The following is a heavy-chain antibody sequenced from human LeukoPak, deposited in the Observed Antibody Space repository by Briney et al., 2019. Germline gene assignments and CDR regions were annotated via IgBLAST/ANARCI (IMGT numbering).Heavy chain of an antibody. CDR3: AKEGRIAARLDAFDI. Sequence: GRSLRLSCAASGFTFSSYAMHWVRQAPGKGLEWVAVISYDGSNKYYADSVKGRFTISRDNSKNTLYLQMNSLRAEDTAVYYCAKEGRIAARLDAFDIWGQGTMVTVSS. CDR2: ISYDGSNK. D-gene: IGHD6-6*01. CDR1: GFTFSSYA. J-gene: IGHJ3*02. V-gene: IGHV3-30-3*01.